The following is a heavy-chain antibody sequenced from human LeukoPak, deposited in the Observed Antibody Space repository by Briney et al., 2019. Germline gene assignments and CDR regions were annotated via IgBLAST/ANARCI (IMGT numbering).Heavy chain of an antibody. CDR3: ARGVGELLRSYYFDY. CDR2: ISSSSSTI. J-gene: IGHJ4*02. V-gene: IGHV3-48*04. Sequence: GGSLRLSCAASGFTFSSYSMNWVRQAPGKGLEWVSYISSSSSTIYYADSVKGRFTISRDNAKNSLYLQMNSLRAEDTAVYYCARGVGELLRSYYFDYWGQGTLVTVSS. CDR1: GFTFSSYS. D-gene: IGHD1-26*01.